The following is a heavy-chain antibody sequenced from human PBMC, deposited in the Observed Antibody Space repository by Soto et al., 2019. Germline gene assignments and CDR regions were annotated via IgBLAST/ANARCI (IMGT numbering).Heavy chain of an antibody. CDR3: ATPTYRAVGSLDY. CDR1: GFTFSSYG. J-gene: IGHJ4*02. CDR2: ISYDGSNK. Sequence: VQLVESGGGVVQPGRSLRLSCAASGFTFSSYGMHWVRQAPGKGLEWVAVISYDGSNKYYADSVKGRFTISRDNSKNTLYLQMNSLRAEDTAVYYCATPTYRAVGSLDYWGQGTLVTVSS. V-gene: IGHV3-30*03. D-gene: IGHD2-15*01.